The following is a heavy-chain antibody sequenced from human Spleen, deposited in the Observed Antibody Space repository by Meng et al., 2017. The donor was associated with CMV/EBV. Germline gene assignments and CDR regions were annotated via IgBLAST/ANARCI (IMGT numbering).Heavy chain of an antibody. CDR2: IWYDGSNK. CDR3: AKDSSSSYFHYYYGMDV. CDR1: GFTVSNNY. J-gene: IGHJ6*02. D-gene: IGHD6-13*01. V-gene: IGHV3-33*06. Sequence: GGSLRLSCAASGFTVSNNYMSWVRQAPGKGLEWVAVIWYDGSNKYYADSVKGRFTISRDNSKNTLFLQMNSVRAEDTAVYYCAKDSSSSYFHYYYGMDVWGQGTTVTVSS.